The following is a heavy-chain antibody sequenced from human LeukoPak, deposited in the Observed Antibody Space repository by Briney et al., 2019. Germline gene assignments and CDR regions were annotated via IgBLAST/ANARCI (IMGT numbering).Heavy chain of an antibody. Sequence: SETLSLTCTVSGVSISSYYWSWLRQPPGKGLEWIGYIYTSGSTNYDPSLKSRVTISVDTSKNQFSLKLSSVTAADTAVYHCARSRISNSGENYYYYYMDVWGKGTTVTVSS. J-gene: IGHJ6*03. D-gene: IGHD4-11*01. CDR1: GVSISSYY. CDR3: ARSRISNSGENYYYYYMDV. V-gene: IGHV4-4*09. CDR2: IYTSGST.